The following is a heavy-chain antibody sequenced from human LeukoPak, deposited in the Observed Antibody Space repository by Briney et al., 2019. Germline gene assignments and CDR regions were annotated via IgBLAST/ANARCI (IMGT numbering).Heavy chain of an antibody. CDR2: IIPIFGTA. Sequence: GASVKVSCKASGGTFSSYAISWVRQAPGQGLEWMGGIIPIFGTANYAQKFQGRVTITADESTSTAYMGLSSLRSEDTAVYYCARAGSSSIEYYYYYMDVWGKGTTVTISS. D-gene: IGHD6-13*01. V-gene: IGHV1-69*13. CDR1: GGTFSSYA. CDR3: ARAGSSSIEYYYYYMDV. J-gene: IGHJ6*03.